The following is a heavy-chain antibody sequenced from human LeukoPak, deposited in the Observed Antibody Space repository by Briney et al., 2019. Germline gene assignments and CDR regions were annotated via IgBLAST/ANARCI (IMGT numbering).Heavy chain of an antibody. J-gene: IGHJ4*02. CDR3: AHTFNLNPHFDN. V-gene: IGHV2-5*01. Sequence: SGPTLVHPTQPLTLTCTFSGFSLRTNGVGVAWIRHPPEKALEWLALFYWNDDKRYRPSLKSRLTITKATSKNQVVLTMTNMDPVDTATYFCAHTFNLNPHFDNWGLGTPVTVYS. D-gene: IGHD1-20*01. CDR1: GFSLRTNGVG. CDR2: FYWNDDK.